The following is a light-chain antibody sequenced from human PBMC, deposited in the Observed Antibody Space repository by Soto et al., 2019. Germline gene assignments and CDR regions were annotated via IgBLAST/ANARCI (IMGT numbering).Light chain of an antibody. J-gene: IGLJ3*02. Sequence: QAVVTQEPSLTVSPGGTVTLTCASSTGAVTSGYYPNWFQQKPGQAPWALIYSTSNKHSWTPARFSGSLLGGKAALTLSGVQPEDEAEYYCLLFYGDYWVFGGGTKLTVL. CDR3: LLFYGDYWV. V-gene: IGLV7-43*01. CDR2: STS. CDR1: TGAVTSGYY.